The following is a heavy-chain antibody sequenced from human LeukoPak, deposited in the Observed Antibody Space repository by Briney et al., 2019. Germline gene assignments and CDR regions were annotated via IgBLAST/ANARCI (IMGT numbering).Heavy chain of an antibody. CDR1: GGSISSSSYY. D-gene: IGHD3-22*01. CDR2: IYYSGST. J-gene: IGHJ5*02. CDR3: ASRSHQIDYYDSSGYYH. Sequence: SETLSLTCTVSGGSISSSSYYWGWIRQPPGKGLEWIGSIYYSGSTYYNPSLKSRVTISVDTSKNQFSLKLSSVTAADTAVYYCASRSHQIDYYDSSGYYHWGQGTLVTVSS. V-gene: IGHV4-39*01.